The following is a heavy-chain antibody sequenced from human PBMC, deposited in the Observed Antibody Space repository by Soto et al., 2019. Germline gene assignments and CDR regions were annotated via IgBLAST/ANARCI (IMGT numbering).Heavy chain of an antibody. CDR3: ARGQILFAY. Sequence: PSETLSLTCSVSDASVSKYYWSWIRQPPGKGLEWIGYTSHTGYTSYNPSLESRLTISMDKSKNQLSLNLNSVTTADTAVYYCARGQILFAYWGQGTQVTVSS. J-gene: IGHJ4*02. D-gene: IGHD3-10*02. V-gene: IGHV4-59*02. CDR1: DASVSKYY. CDR2: TSHTGYT.